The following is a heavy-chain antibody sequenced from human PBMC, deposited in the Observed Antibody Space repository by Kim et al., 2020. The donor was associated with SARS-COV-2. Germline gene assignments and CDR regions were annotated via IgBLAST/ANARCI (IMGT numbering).Heavy chain of an antibody. CDR2: INRDGSTA. CDR1: GFTFSSYY. Sequence: GGSLRLSCAASGFTFSSYYMHWVRQAPGKGLVWVSRINRDGSTANYADSVKGRFTISRDNAENTVYLQMNSLRAEDTAVYYCARGHSSDYGNDYWGQGTL. D-gene: IGHD3-22*01. CDR3: ARGHSSDYGNDY. V-gene: IGHV3-74*01. J-gene: IGHJ4*02.